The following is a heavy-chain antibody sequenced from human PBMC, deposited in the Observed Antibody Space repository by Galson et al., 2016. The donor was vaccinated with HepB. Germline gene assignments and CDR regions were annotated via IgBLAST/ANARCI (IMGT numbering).Heavy chain of an antibody. J-gene: IGHJ4*02. D-gene: IGHD2-2*01. Sequence: SVKVSCKASGYTFSDYYVHWVRQAPGQGLEWMGRINPNSGVTIYAQKFQGRVTMTRDTSISTAYLELNRLTSDDTAVFYCVRDGVFCSSSSCYSFDYWGQGTLITVS. CDR1: GYTFSDYY. CDR2: INPNSGVT. V-gene: IGHV1-2*06. CDR3: VRDGVFCSSSSCYSFDY.